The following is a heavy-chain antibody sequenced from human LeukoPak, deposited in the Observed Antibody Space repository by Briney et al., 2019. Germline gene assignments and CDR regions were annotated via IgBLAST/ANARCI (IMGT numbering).Heavy chain of an antibody. CDR1: GFTFDNSW. J-gene: IGHJ4*02. CDR2: INPDDSAK. V-gene: IGHV3-7*01. D-gene: IGHD5-18*01. CDR3: ARDRAYSSFDY. Sequence: GGSLRLSCAASGFTFDNSWMNWVRQAPGKGLEWVASINPDDSAKYYVDSVRGRFTISRDNAKNSPYLQMSSLRAEDTAVHYCARDRAYSSFDYWGQGTLVTVSS.